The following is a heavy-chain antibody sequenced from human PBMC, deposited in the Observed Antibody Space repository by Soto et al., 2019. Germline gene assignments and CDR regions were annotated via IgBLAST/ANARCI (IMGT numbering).Heavy chain of an antibody. D-gene: IGHD2-8*01. CDR2: ISGSSGSP. J-gene: IGHJ4*02. CDR1: GFSFSSYT. Sequence: DVRLMESGGGLIQPGGSLRLSCAASGFSFSSYTMSWVRWAPGKGLEWVSSISGSSGSPSYADSVQGRFFISRDNPKQTLYLQMNSLRAEHTAVYYCAKARCSTTNCYVPDYWGQGILVTVSS. CDR3: AKARCSTTNCYVPDY. V-gene: IGHV3-23*01.